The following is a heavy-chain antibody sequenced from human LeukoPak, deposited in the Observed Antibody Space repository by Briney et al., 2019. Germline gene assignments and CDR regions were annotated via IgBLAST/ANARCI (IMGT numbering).Heavy chain of an antibody. CDR3: ARDSYCRGINCYAFDP. CDR2: INPNSGGT. V-gene: IGHV1-2*02. CDR1: GYTFTGYY. D-gene: IGHD2-2*01. Sequence: GASVKVSCKASGYTFTGYYMHWVRQAPGQGLEWMGWINPNSGGTNYAQKFQGRVTMTRDTSITTAYMGLSRLRSDDTAVYFCARDSYCRGINCYAFDPWGQGTLVTVSS. J-gene: IGHJ5*02.